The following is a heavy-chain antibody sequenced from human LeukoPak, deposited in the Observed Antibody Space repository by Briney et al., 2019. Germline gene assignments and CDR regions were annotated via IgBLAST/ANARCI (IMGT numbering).Heavy chain of an antibody. D-gene: IGHD1-26*01. CDR1: GSSIGTYS. J-gene: IGHJ4*02. CDR2: IYTTGST. V-gene: IGHV4-4*09. CDR3: ARLEEVGAIDT. Sequence: SETLSLTCTVSGSSIGTYSWSWIRQPPGKGLEWVGYIYTTGSTHYNPSLKSRVTMSLDTSKNQLSLRLSSVTAADTAVYYCARLEEVGAIDTWGQGTLVTGSS.